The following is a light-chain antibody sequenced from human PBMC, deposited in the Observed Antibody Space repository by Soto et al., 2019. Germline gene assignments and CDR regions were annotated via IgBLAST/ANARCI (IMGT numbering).Light chain of an antibody. V-gene: IGKV3-20*01. CDR3: QQYGSSPQA. CDR1: QSVSSN. CDR2: GAS. Sequence: EIVLTQSPATLSVSPGERATLSCLASQSVSSNLAWYQQKPGQAPRLLIYGASSRATGIPDRFSGSGSGTDFTLTISRLEPEDFAAYYCQQYGSSPQAFGQGTKVDIK. J-gene: IGKJ1*01.